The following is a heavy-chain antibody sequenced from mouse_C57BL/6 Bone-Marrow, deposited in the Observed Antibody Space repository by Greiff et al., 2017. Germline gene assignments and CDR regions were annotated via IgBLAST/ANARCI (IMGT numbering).Heavy chain of an antibody. CDR1: GFNIKDDY. Sequence: EVKLQQSGAELVRPGASVKSSCTASGFNIKDDYMHWVKQRPEQGLEWIGWIDPENGDTEYASKFQGKATITADTSSNTAYLQLSSLTSEDTAVYYCTTYYYGSSFFDYWGQGTTLTVSS. V-gene: IGHV14-4*01. D-gene: IGHD1-1*01. CDR3: TTYYYGSSFFDY. J-gene: IGHJ2*01. CDR2: IDPENGDT.